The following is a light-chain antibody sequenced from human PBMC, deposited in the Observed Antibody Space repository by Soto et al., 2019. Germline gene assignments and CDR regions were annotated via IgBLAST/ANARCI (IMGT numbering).Light chain of an antibody. CDR3: QQYNNDLTWL. V-gene: IGKV1-5*01. Sequence: DIQMTQSPSTLSASVGDRVTITCRASQSISRWLAWYQQRPGKAPKVLIFDASILESGVPSRFSGSGFGTEFTRTSSSLQPDNFATYDCQQYNNDLTWLFGQVTNVEV. CDR1: QSISRW. J-gene: IGKJ1*01. CDR2: DAS.